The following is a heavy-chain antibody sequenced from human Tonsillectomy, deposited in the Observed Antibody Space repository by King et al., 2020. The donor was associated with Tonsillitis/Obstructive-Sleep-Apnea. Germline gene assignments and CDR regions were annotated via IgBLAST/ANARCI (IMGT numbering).Heavy chain of an antibody. CDR3: ARESGYYDSNGHYFPYWYLDL. J-gene: IGHJ2*01. D-gene: IGHD3-22*01. CDR1: GGSISSYY. V-gene: IGHV4-4*07. CDR2: LYTSGST. Sequence: QLQESGPGLVKPSETLSLTCTVSGGSISSYYWSWIRQPAGKGLEWIGRLYTSGSTNYNPSLKSRVTMSADTSKNQFSLKLSSVTAADTAVYYCARESGYYDSNGHYFPYWYLDLWGRGTLVTVSS.